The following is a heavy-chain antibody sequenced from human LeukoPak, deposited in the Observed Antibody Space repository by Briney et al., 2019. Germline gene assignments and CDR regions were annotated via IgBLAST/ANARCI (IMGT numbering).Heavy chain of an antibody. CDR2: MDYSGSS. D-gene: IGHD1-1*01. J-gene: IGHJ6*03. CDR1: GASIRSYY. Sequence: SETLSLTCTVSGASIRSYYWSWIRQPPGKGLEWIGYMDYSGSSKYNPSLKSRVTISGDTSKNQFSLKLSSVTAADTAVYYCAGGRYNWNVMFYYYYYMDVWGKGTTVTVSS. CDR3: AGGRYNWNVMFYYYYYMDV. V-gene: IGHV4-59*01.